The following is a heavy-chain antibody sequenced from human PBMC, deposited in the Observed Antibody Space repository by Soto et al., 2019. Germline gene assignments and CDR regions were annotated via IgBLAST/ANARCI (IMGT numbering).Heavy chain of an antibody. CDR1: GFTFSSYA. CDR3: AKVQDSSGYYYSQFDY. V-gene: IGHV3-23*01. CDR2: ISGSGGST. Sequence: GGSLRLSCAASGFTFSSYAMSWVRQAPGKGLERVSAISGSGGSTYYADSVKGRFTISRDNSKNTLYLQMNSLRAEDTAVYYCAKVQDSSGYYYSQFDYWGQGTLVTVSS. J-gene: IGHJ4*02. D-gene: IGHD3-22*01.